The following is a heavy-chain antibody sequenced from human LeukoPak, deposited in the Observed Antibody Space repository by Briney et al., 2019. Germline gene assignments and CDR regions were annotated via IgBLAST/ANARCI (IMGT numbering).Heavy chain of an antibody. Sequence: GGSLRLSCAASGFTFSSYGMHWVRQAPGEGLEWVAFIRYDGSNKYYADSVKGRFTISRDNSKNTLYLQMNSLRAEDTAVYYCAKDEVVPAARYFDYWGQGTLVTVSS. V-gene: IGHV3-30*02. J-gene: IGHJ4*02. CDR1: GFTFSSYG. CDR2: IRYDGSNK. D-gene: IGHD2-2*01. CDR3: AKDEVVPAARYFDY.